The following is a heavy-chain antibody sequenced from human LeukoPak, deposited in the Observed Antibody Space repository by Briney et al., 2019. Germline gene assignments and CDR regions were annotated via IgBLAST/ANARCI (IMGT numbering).Heavy chain of an antibody. Sequence: PGGSLRLSCAASGFSFSDYYMSWIRQAPGKGLEWVSYISSSGTTIYYADSVKGRFTISRDNAKNSLYLQMNSLRAEDTAVYYCARNRGYGGYDSDYSGQGTLVSVSS. CDR1: GFSFSDYY. D-gene: IGHD5-12*01. CDR2: ISSSGTTI. CDR3: ARNRGYGGYDSDY. J-gene: IGHJ4*02. V-gene: IGHV3-11*01.